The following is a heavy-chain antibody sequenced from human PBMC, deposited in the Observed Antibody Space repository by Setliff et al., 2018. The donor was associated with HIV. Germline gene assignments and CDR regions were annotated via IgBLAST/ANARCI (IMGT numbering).Heavy chain of an antibody. CDR3: AKEYSDYPDPFDY. V-gene: IGHV3-66*01. Sequence: PGESLKISCAASRFTVIRKYMNWVRQAPGKGLEWVSIFYSGNSTSSADSVEGRFTISRDNSKTTLSLQMNTLRAEDTAVYHCAKEYSDYPDPFDYWGQGTLVTVSS. CDR1: RFTVIRKY. D-gene: IGHD4-17*01. J-gene: IGHJ4*02. CDR2: FYSGNST.